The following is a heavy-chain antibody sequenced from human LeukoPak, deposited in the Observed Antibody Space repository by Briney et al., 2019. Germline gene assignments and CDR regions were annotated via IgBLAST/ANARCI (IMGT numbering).Heavy chain of an antibody. CDR1: GYTFTSYG. D-gene: IGHD5-12*01. V-gene: IGHV1-18*01. CDR2: ISAYNGNT. Sequence: ASVTVSCKASGYTFTSYGISWVRQAPGQGLEWMGWISAYNGNTNYAQKLQGRVTMTTDTSTSTAYMELSSLRSEDTAVYYCARGPLVATMFSARFYYYGMDVWGQGTTVTVSS. CDR3: ARGPLVATMFSARFYYYGMDV. J-gene: IGHJ6*02.